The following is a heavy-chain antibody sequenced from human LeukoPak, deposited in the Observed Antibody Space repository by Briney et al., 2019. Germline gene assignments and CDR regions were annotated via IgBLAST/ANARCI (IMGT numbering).Heavy chain of an antibody. D-gene: IGHD4-23*01. CDR3: AKDPGYGGNSGGATDY. CDR1: GFTFGDYA. J-gene: IGHJ4*02. Sequence: GGSLRLSCTASGFTFGDYAMSWVRQAPGKGLEWVAVISYDGSNKYYADSVKGRFTISRDNSKNTLYLQMNSLRAEDTAVYYCAKDPGYGGNSGGATDYWGQGTLVTVSS. CDR2: ISYDGSNK. V-gene: IGHV3-30*04.